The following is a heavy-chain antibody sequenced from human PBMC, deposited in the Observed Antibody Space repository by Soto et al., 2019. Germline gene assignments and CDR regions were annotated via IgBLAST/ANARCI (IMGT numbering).Heavy chain of an antibody. D-gene: IGHD2-2*01. V-gene: IGHV1-69*13. J-gene: IGHJ5*02. Sequence: VKVSCKASGGTFSSYAISWVRQAPGQGLEWMGGIIPIFGTANYAQKFQGRVTITADESTSTAYMELSSLRSEDTAVYYCARDELGCSSTSCYQRFDPWGQGTLVTVSS. CDR1: GGTFSSYA. CDR2: IIPIFGTA. CDR3: ARDELGCSSTSCYQRFDP.